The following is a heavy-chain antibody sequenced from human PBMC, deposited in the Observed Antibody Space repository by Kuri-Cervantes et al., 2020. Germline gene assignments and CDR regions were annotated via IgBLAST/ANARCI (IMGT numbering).Heavy chain of an antibody. Sequence: SETLSLTCAVSGGSISSGGYSWSWIRQPPGKGLEWIGYIYHSGSTYYNPSLKSRVTISVDTSKNQFSLKLSSVTAADTAVYYCARRGGPYYDFWSGYYGDNWFDPWGQGTLVTVSS. D-gene: IGHD3-3*01. J-gene: IGHJ5*02. CDR2: IYHSGST. CDR3: ARRGGPYYDFWSGYYGDNWFDP. V-gene: IGHV4-30-2*03. CDR1: GGSISSGGYS.